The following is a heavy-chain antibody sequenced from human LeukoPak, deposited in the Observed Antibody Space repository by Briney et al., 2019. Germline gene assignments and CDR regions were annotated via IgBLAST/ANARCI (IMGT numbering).Heavy chain of an antibody. Sequence: GASVKVSCKASGYTFTSYGINWVRQAPGQGLEWMGGIIPIFGTANHAQKFQGRVTINADKSTSTAYMELSSLRSEDTAVYYCASGARIAAADYWGQGTLVTVSS. CDR1: GYTFTSYG. D-gene: IGHD6-13*01. CDR3: ASGARIAAADY. CDR2: IIPIFGTA. J-gene: IGHJ4*02. V-gene: IGHV1-69*06.